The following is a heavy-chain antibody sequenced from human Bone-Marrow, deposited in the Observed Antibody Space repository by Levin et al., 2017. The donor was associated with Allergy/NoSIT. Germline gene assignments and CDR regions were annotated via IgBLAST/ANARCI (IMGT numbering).Heavy chain of an antibody. CDR3: ARSPYSSSWLADY. Sequence: PGGSLRLSCTVSGGSISSYYWSWIRQPAGKGLEWIGRIYTSGSTNYNPSLKSRVTMSVDTSKNQFSLKLSSVTAADTAVYYCARSPYSSSWLADYWGQGTLVTVSS. D-gene: IGHD6-13*01. CDR1: GGSISSYY. V-gene: IGHV4-4*07. CDR2: IYTSGST. J-gene: IGHJ4*02.